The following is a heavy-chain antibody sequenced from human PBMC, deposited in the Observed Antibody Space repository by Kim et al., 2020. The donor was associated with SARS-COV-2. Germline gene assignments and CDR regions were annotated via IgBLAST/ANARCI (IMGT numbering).Heavy chain of an antibody. Sequence: SETLSLTCTVSGGSMSTYYWSWIRQPPGKGLEWIGYIYYSGTTNYNPSLKSRVTISVDTSNNQFSLKLSSVTAADTAVYYCARHDRPWNWFDPWGQGTPVTVSS. CDR3: ARHDRPWNWFDP. V-gene: IGHV4-59*08. CDR2: IYYSGTT. J-gene: IGHJ5*02. CDR1: GGSMSTYY.